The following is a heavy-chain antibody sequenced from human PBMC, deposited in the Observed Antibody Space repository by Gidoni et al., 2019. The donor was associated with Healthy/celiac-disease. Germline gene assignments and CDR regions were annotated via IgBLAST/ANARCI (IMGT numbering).Heavy chain of an antibody. V-gene: IGHV5-51*01. CDR3: ARTVRRYSSSSGYNWFDP. D-gene: IGHD6-6*01. CDR2: IYPGDSDT. Sequence: EVQLVQSGAEVKKTGESLTISCTGSGYRFTSYWIGWVRQMPGKGLEWMGIIYPGDSDTRYSPSFQGQVTISADKSISTAYLQWSSLKASDTAMYYCARTVRRYSSSSGYNWFDPWGQGTLVTVSS. J-gene: IGHJ5*02. CDR1: GYRFTSYW.